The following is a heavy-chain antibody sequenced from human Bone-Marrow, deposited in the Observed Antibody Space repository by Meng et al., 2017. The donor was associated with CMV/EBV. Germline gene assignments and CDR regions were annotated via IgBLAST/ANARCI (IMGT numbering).Heavy chain of an antibody. CDR2: VHYSGST. J-gene: IGHJ4*02. D-gene: IGHD3-10*01. CDR1: GFTFSDYY. V-gene: IGHV4-59*01. Sequence: ESLKISCAASGFTFSDYYMSWIRQSPGKGLECIGYVHYSGSTNYNPSLRSRATISVDTSKNQFSLKLRSVTAADTAVYYCARSPGYPREFGYWGQGTLVTVSS. CDR3: ARSPGYPREFGY.